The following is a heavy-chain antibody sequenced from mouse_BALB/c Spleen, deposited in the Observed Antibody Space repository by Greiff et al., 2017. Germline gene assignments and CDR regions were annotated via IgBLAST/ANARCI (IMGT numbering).Heavy chain of an antibody. V-gene: IGHV1-7*01. Sequence: QVQLQQSGAELAKPGASVKMSCKASGYTFTSYWMHWVKQRPGQGLEWIGYINPSTGYTEYNQKFKDKATLTADKSSSTAYMQLSSLTSEDSAVYYCARERGNYGYGFAYWGQGTLVTVSA. CDR2: INPSTGYT. J-gene: IGHJ3*01. CDR1: GYTFTSYW. D-gene: IGHD1-2*01. CDR3: ARERGNYGYGFAY.